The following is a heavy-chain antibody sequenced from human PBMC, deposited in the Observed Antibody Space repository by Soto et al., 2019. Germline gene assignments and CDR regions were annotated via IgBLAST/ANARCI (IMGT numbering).Heavy chain of an antibody. CDR2: ISYDGSNK. CDR3: ARGRKNIVVVTAILTYSYGMDV. J-gene: IGHJ6*02. CDR1: GFTFSSYA. D-gene: IGHD2-21*02. V-gene: IGHV3-30-3*01. Sequence: QVQLVESGGGVVQPGRSLRLSCAASGFTFSSYAMHWVRQAPGKGLEWVAVISYDGSNKYYADSVKGRFTISRDNSKNTLYLQMKSLRAEDTAVYYCARGRKNIVVVTAILTYSYGMDVWGQGTTVTVSS.